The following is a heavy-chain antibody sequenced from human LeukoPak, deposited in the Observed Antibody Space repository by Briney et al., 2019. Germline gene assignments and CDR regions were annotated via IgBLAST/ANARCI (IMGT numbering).Heavy chain of an antibody. J-gene: IGHJ3*02. CDR2: IYTSGST. Sequence: PSETLSLTCTVSGGSISSGSYHWRWIRQPAGKGLEWIGRIYTSGSTNYNPSLKSRVTISVDTSKNQFSLKLSSVTAADTAVYYCAREDDFWSGYVENDAFDIWGQGTMVTVSS. V-gene: IGHV4-61*02. D-gene: IGHD3-3*01. CDR3: AREDDFWSGYVENDAFDI. CDR1: GGSISSGSYH.